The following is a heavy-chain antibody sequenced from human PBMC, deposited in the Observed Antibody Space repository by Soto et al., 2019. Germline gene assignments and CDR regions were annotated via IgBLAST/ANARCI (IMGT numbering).Heavy chain of an antibody. Sequence: ASVKVSCKASGYTFTGYYMHWVRQAPGQGLEWMGWINPNSGGTNYAQKFQGWVTMTRDTSISTAYMELSRLRSDDTAVYYCARTKYYYDSSGSLDYWGQGTLVTVSS. CDR2: INPNSGGT. CDR3: ARTKYYYDSSGSLDY. CDR1: GYTFTGYY. V-gene: IGHV1-2*04. D-gene: IGHD3-22*01. J-gene: IGHJ4*02.